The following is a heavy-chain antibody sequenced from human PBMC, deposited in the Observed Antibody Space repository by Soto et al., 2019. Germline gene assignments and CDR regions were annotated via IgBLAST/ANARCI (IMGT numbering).Heavy chain of an antibody. Sequence: GESLKISCKGSGYSFTSYWIGWVRQMPGKGLEWMGIIYPGDSDTRYSPSFQGQVTISADKFISTAYLQWSSLKASDTAMYYRAGRELMVRGVIITYKNVSPHLFDYWGQGTLVTVSS. CDR3: AGRELMVRGVIITYKNVSPHLFDY. D-gene: IGHD3-10*01. J-gene: IGHJ4*02. CDR2: IYPGDSDT. V-gene: IGHV5-51*01. CDR1: GYSFTSYW.